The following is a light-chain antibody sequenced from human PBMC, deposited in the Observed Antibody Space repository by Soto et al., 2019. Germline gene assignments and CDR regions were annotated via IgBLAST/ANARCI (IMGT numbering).Light chain of an antibody. CDR1: SSNIGTNY. CDR2: RNT. CDR3: AAWDDSLSGLV. V-gene: IGLV1-47*01. J-gene: IGLJ1*01. Sequence: HSVLTQPPSSSWSPGQRFTISCSGSSSNIGTNYVYWYQQLPGTAPKLLIYRNTQRPSGVPDRFSDSKSGTSASLAISGLRSEDEADYYCAAWDDSLSGLVFGTGTKVTVL.